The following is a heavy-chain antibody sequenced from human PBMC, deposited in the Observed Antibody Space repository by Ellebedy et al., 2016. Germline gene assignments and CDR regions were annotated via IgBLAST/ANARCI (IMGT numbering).Heavy chain of an antibody. J-gene: IGHJ4*02. Sequence: SETLSLTXTVSGDSINSGAYYWSWIRQPAGKGLEWIGSIYHSGATYSNPSLRSRVTFSVDTSKNHFSLKIDSVTAADTAVYYCATLTIPGGSDSWGQGILVTVSS. CDR2: IYHSGAT. CDR3: ATLTIPGGSDS. V-gene: IGHV4-38-2*02. D-gene: IGHD3-3*01. CDR1: GDSINSGAYY.